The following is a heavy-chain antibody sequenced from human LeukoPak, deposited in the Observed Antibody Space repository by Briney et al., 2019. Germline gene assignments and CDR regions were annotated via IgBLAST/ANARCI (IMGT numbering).Heavy chain of an antibody. D-gene: IGHD4-17*01. J-gene: IGHJ5*02. CDR3: ATTVTTSWFDP. Sequence: TSETLSLTCAVYGGSFSGYYWSWIRQPPGKGLEWIGEINHSGSTNYNPSLKSRVTISVDTSKNQLSLKLSSVTAADTAVYYCATTVTTSWFDPWGQGTLVTVSS. CDR2: INHSGST. V-gene: IGHV4-34*01. CDR1: GGSFSGYY.